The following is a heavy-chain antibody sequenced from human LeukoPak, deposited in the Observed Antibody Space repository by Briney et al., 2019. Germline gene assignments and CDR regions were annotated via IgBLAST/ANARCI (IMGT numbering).Heavy chain of an antibody. V-gene: IGHV4-59*01. Sequence: PFETLSLTCTVSDASISPYYWSWIRQPPGKGLEWIGYIYYSGSTNYNPSLKSRVTISVNTSKNQFSLKFSSVTAADTAVYYCARVDDTGGKADYGMDVWGKGTTVTVSS. CDR1: DASISPYY. J-gene: IGHJ6*04. CDR3: ARVDDTGGKADYGMDV. CDR2: IYYSGST. D-gene: IGHD2-8*02.